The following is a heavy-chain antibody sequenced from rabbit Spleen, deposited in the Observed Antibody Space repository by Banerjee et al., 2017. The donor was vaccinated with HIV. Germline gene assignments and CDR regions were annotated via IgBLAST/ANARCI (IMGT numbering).Heavy chain of an antibody. V-gene: IGHV1S7*01. CDR2: IDPIFGRT. CDR1: GFDFSNYG. J-gene: IGHJ4*01. CDR3: ARDAAGREDFNL. D-gene: IGHD4-2*01. Sequence: HLKESGGGLVQPGGSLKLSCKASGFDFSNYGVSWVRQAPGKGLEWIGYIDPIFGRTYYASWVNGRFTISSHNAQNTLYLQLNSLTAADTATYFCARDAAGREDFNLWGQGTLVTVS.